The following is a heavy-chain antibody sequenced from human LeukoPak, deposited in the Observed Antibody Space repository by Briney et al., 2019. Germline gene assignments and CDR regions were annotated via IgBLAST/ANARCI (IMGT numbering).Heavy chain of an antibody. CDR3: ARQASYYMDV. CDR1: GGSFSGYY. V-gene: IGHV4-34*01. CDR2: INHSGST. Sequence: PSETLSLTCAVYGGSFSGYYWSWIRQPPRKGLEWIGEINHSGSTNYNPSLKSRVTISVDTSKNQFSLTLSSVTAADTAVYYCARQASYYMDVWGKGTTVTVSS. D-gene: IGHD5-12*01. J-gene: IGHJ6*03.